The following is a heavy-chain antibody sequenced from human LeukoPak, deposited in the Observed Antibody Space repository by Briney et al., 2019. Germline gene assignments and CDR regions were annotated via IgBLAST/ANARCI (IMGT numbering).Heavy chain of an antibody. V-gene: IGHV3-30-3*01. D-gene: IGHD6-19*01. CDR2: ISYDGSNK. CDR1: GFTFSSYA. J-gene: IGHJ4*02. Sequence: GRSLRLSCAASGFTFSSYAMHWVRQAPGKGLEWVAVISYDGSNKYYADSVKGRFTISRDNSKNTPYLQMNSLRAEDTAVYYCARETLTFSGWYYFDYWGQGTLVTVSS. CDR3: ARETLTFSGWYYFDY.